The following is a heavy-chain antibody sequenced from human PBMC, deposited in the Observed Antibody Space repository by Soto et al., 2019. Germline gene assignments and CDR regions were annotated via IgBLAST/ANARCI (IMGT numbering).Heavy chain of an antibody. D-gene: IGHD1-26*01. CDR1: GGTFSSYA. V-gene: IGHV1-69*06. CDR3: ARGGEDSGRPGGRAFDI. J-gene: IGHJ3*02. CDR2: IIPIFGTA. Sequence: QVQLVQSGAEVKKPGSSVKVSCKASGGTFSSYAISWVRQAPGQGLEWMGGIIPIFGTANYAQKFQGRVTITADKSTSTAYVELSSLRSEDTAVYYCARGGEDSGRPGGRAFDIWGQGTMVTVSS.